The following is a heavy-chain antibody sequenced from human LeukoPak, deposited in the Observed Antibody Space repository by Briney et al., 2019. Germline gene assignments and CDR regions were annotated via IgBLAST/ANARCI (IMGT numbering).Heavy chain of an antibody. CDR1: GGSVSSNNYY. Sequence: SETLSLTCTVSGGSVSSNNYYWSWIRQPPGKGLEWIGYIYYSGNTNYNPSLKSRVTISVDTSKNQFSLKLRSVTAADTAVYYCAREFANLAAFDFWGQGTMVTVSA. V-gene: IGHV4-61*01. CDR3: AREFANLAAFDF. J-gene: IGHJ3*01. CDR2: IYYSGNT.